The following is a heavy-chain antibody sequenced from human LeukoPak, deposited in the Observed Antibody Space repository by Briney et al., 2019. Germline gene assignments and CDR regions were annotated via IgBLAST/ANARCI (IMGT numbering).Heavy chain of an antibody. V-gene: IGHV3-9*01. D-gene: IGHD5-12*01. CDR2: ISWNSGSI. CDR3: AKGVSGYVSSDYFDY. J-gene: IGHJ4*02. CDR1: GFTFDDYA. Sequence: QSGGSLRLSCAASGFTFDDYAMHWVRQAPGKGLEWVSGISWNSGSIGYADSVKGRFTISRDNAKNSLYLQMNSLRAEDTALYYCAKGVSGYVSSDYFDYWGQGTLVTVSS.